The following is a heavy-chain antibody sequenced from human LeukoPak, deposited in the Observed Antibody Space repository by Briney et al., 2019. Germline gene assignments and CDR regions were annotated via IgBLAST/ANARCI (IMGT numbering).Heavy chain of an antibody. D-gene: IGHD6-19*01. Sequence: GRSLRLSCAASGFTFSSYAMHWVRQAPGKGLEWVAVISYDGSNKYYADSVKGRFTISRDNSKNTLYLQMNSLRAEDTAVYYCARDEQGSGWFGAFDICGQGTVVTVSS. CDR1: GFTFSSYA. CDR3: ARDEQGSGWFGAFDI. J-gene: IGHJ3*02. V-gene: IGHV3-30*04. CDR2: ISYDGSNK.